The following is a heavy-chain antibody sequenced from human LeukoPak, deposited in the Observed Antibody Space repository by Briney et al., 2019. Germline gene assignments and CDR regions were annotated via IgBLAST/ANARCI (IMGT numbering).Heavy chain of an antibody. V-gene: IGHV4-59*01. Sequence: SETLSLTCTVSGGSISSYYWSWIRQPPGKGLEWIGYIYYSGSTNYNPSLKSRVTISVDTSKNQFSLKLSSVTAADTAVYYCARVNLGGHFFDYWGQGTLVTVSS. CDR1: GGSISSYY. CDR3: ARVNLGGHFFDY. CDR2: IYYSGST. J-gene: IGHJ4*02. D-gene: IGHD3-10*01.